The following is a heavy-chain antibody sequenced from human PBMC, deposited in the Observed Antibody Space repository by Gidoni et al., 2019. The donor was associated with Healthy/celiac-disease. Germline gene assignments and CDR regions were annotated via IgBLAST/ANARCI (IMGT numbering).Heavy chain of an antibody. CDR3: ARDPDV. V-gene: IGHV4-38-2*02. CDR2: IYHSGRT. CDR1: GYSISSGYY. Sequence: QVQLQESGPGLVKPSETLSLTCTVAGYSISSGYYWGWIRQPPGKGLEWIGSIYHSGRTYYTPSLNSRVTISVATSKNQFSLTLRPVPAADTAVYYCARDPDVWGQGTTVTVSS. J-gene: IGHJ6*02.